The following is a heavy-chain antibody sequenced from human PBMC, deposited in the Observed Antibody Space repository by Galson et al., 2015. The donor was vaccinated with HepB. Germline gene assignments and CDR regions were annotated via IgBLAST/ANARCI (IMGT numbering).Heavy chain of an antibody. CDR3: ARSFSSADAFDI. D-gene: IGHD2-2*01. J-gene: IGHJ3*02. V-gene: IGHV1-46*01. Sequence: SVKVSCKASGYTFTSYYMHWVRQAPGQGLEWMGIINPSGGSTTYAQKFQGRVTMIRDTSTSTVYMELSSLRSEDTAVYYCARSFSSADAFDIWGQGTMVPVSS. CDR1: GYTFTSYY. CDR2: INPSGGST.